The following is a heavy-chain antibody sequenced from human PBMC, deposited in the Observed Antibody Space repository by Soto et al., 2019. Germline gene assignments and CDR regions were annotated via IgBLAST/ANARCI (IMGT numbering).Heavy chain of an antibody. CDR1: GGTFYRYS. J-gene: IGHJ3*01. D-gene: IGHD3-16*01. CDR3: ATGALGGRQQLVRDAFDF. CDR2: VAPIFDFS. V-gene: IGHV1-69*02. Sequence: QVQLVQSGAEVKKPGSSLRVSCRASGGTFYRYSISWVRQAPGQGLEWLGKVAPIFDFSRYAPKFQGRVTITEDKSTSIASMDLSGLKSQDTAVYYCATGALGGRQQLVRDAFDFWGQGTKITVSS.